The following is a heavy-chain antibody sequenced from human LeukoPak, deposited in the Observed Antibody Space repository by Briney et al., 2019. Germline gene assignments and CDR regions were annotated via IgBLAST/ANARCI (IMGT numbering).Heavy chain of an antibody. J-gene: IGHJ3*02. CDR2: IRYDGSNK. D-gene: IGHD3-9*01. Sequence: GGSLRLSCAASGFTFSSYGMYWVRQAPGKGLEWVAFIRYDGSNKYYADSVKGRFTISRDNSKNTLYLQMNSLRAEDTAVYYCAREGRILTGLDAFDIWGQGTMVTVSS. CDR3: AREGRILTGLDAFDI. CDR1: GFTFSSYG. V-gene: IGHV3-30*02.